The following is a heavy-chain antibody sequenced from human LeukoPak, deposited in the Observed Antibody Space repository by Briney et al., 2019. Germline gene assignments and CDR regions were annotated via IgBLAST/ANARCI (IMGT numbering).Heavy chain of an antibody. CDR3: ATGDYYGSGSYFDY. V-gene: IGHV4-59*01. Sequence: PSETLSLTCTVSGGSISSYYWSWIRQPPGKGLEWIGYIYYSGSTNYNPSLKSRVTISVDTSKNQFSLKLSSVTAADTAVYYCATGDYYGSGSYFDYWGQGTLVTVSS. CDR2: IYYSGST. CDR1: GGSISSYY. J-gene: IGHJ4*02. D-gene: IGHD3-10*01.